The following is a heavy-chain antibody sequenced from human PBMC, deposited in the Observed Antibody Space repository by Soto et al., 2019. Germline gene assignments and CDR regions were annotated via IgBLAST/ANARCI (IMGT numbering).Heavy chain of an antibody. CDR3: ATRVAARPRLYYYGMDV. Sequence: QVQLVESGGGLVKPGGSLRLSCAASGFTFSDYYMSWIRQAPGKGLEWVSYISSSRSTIYYADSVKGRFTISRDNAKNSLYLQMNSLRAEDTAVYYCATRVAARPRLYYYGMDVWGQGTTVTVSS. D-gene: IGHD6-6*01. CDR1: GFTFSDYY. V-gene: IGHV3-11*01. CDR2: ISSSRSTI. J-gene: IGHJ6*02.